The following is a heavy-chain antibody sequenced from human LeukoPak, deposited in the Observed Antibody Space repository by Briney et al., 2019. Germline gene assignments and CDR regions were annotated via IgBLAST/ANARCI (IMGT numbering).Heavy chain of an antibody. CDR2: IYYSGST. V-gene: IGHV4-59*01. CDR3: ARYGGTNYFDY. J-gene: IGHJ4*02. CDR1: GGSISSYY. D-gene: IGHD4-23*01. Sequence: SETLSLTCTVSGGSISSYYWSWIRQPPGKGLEWIGYIYYSGSTDCNPSLKSRATISVDTSKNHFSLRLTSVTAADTAVYYCARYGGTNYFDYWGQGTLVTVSS.